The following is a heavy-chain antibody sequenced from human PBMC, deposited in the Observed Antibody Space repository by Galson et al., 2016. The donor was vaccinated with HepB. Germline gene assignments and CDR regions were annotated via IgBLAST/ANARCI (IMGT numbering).Heavy chain of an antibody. CDR1: GGAINSGSYF. CDR3: ARVTCGGGACQDVFAI. V-gene: IGHV4-61*02. Sequence: TLSLTCTVSGGAINSGSYFWTWVRQRAGKGLEWIGRVSASGSTNYNPSLKSRVIVSIDKSKNQFSLNLSSVPAADGAVYYCARVTCGGGACQDVFAIWGQGIMVTVSS. CDR2: VSASGST. J-gene: IGHJ3*02. D-gene: IGHD2-21*02.